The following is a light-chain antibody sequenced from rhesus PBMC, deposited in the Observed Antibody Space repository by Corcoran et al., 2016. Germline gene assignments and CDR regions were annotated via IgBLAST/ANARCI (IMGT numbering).Light chain of an antibody. CDR3: QHGYGTPLT. CDR2: KAS. CDR1: ENVNNY. J-gene: IGKJ4*01. Sequence: DIQMTQSPSSLSASVGDRVTITCRARENVNNYLNWYQQKPGKAPKLLLYKASTLQSGVPSRFSGSGSGTDYTFTISILQPEDVATYYCQHGYGTPLTFGGGTKVEIK. V-gene: IGKV1-74*01.